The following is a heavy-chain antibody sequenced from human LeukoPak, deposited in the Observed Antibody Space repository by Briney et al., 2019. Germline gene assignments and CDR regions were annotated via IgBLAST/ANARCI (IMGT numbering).Heavy chain of an antibody. CDR1: GYTFTGYY. D-gene: IGHD4-17*01. CDR2: INPNGGGT. J-gene: IGHJ6*02. V-gene: IGHV1-2*02. Sequence: ASVKVSCKASGYTFTGYYMHWVRQAPGQGLEWMGWINPNGGGTNYAQKFQGRVTMTRDTSISTAYMELSRLRSDDTAVYYCAASMTTVTTNYYYGMDVWGQGTTVTVSS. CDR3: AASMTTVTTNYYYGMDV.